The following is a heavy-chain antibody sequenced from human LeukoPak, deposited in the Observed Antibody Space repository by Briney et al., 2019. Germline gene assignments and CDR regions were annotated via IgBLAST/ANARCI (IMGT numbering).Heavy chain of an antibody. D-gene: IGHD4-23*01. CDR2: MNPNSGNT. V-gene: IGHV1-8*01. CDR1: GYTFTSYD. CDR3: ARDYGGNSGWFDP. Sequence: ASVKVSCKASGYTFTSYDINWVRQATGQGLEWMGWMNPNSGNTGYAQKFQGRVTITRDTSISTAYMELSSLTSEDTAVYYCARDYGGNSGWFDPWGQGTLVTVSS. J-gene: IGHJ5*02.